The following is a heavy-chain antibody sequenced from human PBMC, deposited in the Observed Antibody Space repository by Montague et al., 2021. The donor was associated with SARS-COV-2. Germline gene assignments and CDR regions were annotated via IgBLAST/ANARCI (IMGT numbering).Heavy chain of an antibody. Sequence: SETLSLTCSISGVSITSYYWSWVRQPAGKGLEWIGHIYTSGSTNYSPSRKSRVRLSIDNPKNQFSLNLKSLTAADAAVYYCVRDGGNWYYFDYWGQGALVTVSS. CDR2: IYTSGST. D-gene: IGHD3-16*01. V-gene: IGHV4-4*07. CDR3: VRDGGNWYYFDY. CDR1: GVSITSYY. J-gene: IGHJ4*02.